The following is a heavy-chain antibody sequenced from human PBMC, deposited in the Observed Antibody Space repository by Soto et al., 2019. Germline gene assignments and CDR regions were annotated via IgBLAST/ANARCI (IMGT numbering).Heavy chain of an antibody. J-gene: IGHJ4*02. V-gene: IGHV3-33*01. CDR1: GFTFSSYG. CDR2: IWYDGSNK. Sequence: QVQLVESGGGVVQPGRSLRLSCAASGFTFSSYGMHWVRQAPGKGLEWVAVIWYDGSNKYYADSVKGRFTISRDNSKNTLYLQMNSLRAEDTAVYYCARDKVVAAAGTGVYWGQGTLVTVSS. D-gene: IGHD6-13*01. CDR3: ARDKVVAAAGTGVY.